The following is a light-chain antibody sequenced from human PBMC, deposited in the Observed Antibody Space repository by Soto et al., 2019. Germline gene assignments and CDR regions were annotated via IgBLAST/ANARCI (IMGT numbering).Light chain of an antibody. Sequence: EIVLTQSPGTLSLSPGERATLSCRASQSVSSNYLAWYQQKPGQAPRLLIYGASSRATGIPDRFSGSGSGTDFTLTISRLEPEGFAVYYCQQYGSSQWTFGQGTKVEIK. CDR1: QSVSSNY. J-gene: IGKJ1*01. CDR3: QQYGSSQWT. V-gene: IGKV3-20*01. CDR2: GAS.